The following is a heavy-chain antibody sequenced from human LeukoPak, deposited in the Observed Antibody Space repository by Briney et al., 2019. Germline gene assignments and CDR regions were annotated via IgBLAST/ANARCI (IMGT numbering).Heavy chain of an antibody. V-gene: IGHV3-11*04. D-gene: IGHD3-3*01. J-gene: IGHJ4*02. CDR2: ISSSGSTI. Sequence: GGSLRLSCAASGFTFSDYYMSWIRQAPGKGLEWVSYISSSGSTIYYADSVKGRFTISRDNAKNSLYLQMNSLRAEDAAVYYCARARFLEWLLSAYWGQGTLVTVSS. CDR3: ARARFLEWLLSAY. CDR1: GFTFSDYY.